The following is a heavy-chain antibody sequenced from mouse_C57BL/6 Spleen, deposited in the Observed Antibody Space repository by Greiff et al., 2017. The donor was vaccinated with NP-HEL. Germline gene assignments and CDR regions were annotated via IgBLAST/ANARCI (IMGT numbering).Heavy chain of an antibody. CDR3: ARDDYGSSLYYAMDY. D-gene: IGHD1-1*01. J-gene: IGHJ4*01. CDR1: GYAFSSYW. Sequence: QVQLQQSGAELVKPGASVKISCKASGYAFSSYWMNWVKQRPGKGLEWIGQIYPGDGDTNYNGKFKGKATLTADKSSSTAYMQLSSLTSEDSAVYFCARDDYGSSLYYAMDYWGQGTSVTVSS. CDR2: IYPGDGDT. V-gene: IGHV1-80*01.